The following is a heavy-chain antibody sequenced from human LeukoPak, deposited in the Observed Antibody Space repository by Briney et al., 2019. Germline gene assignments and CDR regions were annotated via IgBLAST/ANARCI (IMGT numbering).Heavy chain of an antibody. CDR1: GGSISSYY. Sequence: PSETLSLTCTVSGGSISSYYCNWIRQPPGKGLEWIGYIYYSGSTNYNPSLKSRVTISVDTSKNQFSLKLNSVTAADTAVYYCARTTNIWSPFDYWGQGTLVTVSS. V-gene: IGHV4-59*01. D-gene: IGHD4-11*01. CDR3: ARTTNIWSPFDY. J-gene: IGHJ4*02. CDR2: IYYSGST.